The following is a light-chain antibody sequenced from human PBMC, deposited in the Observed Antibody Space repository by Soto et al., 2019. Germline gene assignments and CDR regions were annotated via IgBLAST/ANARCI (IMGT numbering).Light chain of an antibody. CDR2: EVS. J-gene: IGLJ1*01. V-gene: IGLV2-14*01. CDR3: SSYTRSSVYV. Sequence: QSALTQPACVSGSPGQSITISCAGTSGDVGGYNYVSWYQQHPGKAPKLMIYEVSNRPSGVSNRFSGSKSGNTASLTISGLQAEDEADYYCSSYTRSSVYVFGTGTKVNVL. CDR1: SGDVGGYNY.